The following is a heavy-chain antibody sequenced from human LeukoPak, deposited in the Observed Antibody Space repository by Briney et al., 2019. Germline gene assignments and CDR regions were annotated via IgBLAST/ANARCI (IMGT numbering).Heavy chain of an antibody. V-gene: IGHV3-53*01. CDR2: IDTGGTT. D-gene: IGHD5-12*01. CDR3: ARHNRGGYDFFDF. Sequence: GGSLRLSCAASGFTVSFNYMNWVRQAPGEGLEWVSLIDTGGTTYYADSVEGRFTIPRDSSKNTLFLQMNNLRADDTAVYYCARHNRGGYDFFDFWGQGTLVTVAS. CDR1: GFTVSFNY. J-gene: IGHJ4*02.